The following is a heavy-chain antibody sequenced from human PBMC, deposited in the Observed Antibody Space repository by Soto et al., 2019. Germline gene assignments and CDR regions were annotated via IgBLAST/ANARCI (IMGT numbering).Heavy chain of an antibody. Sequence: GGSLRLSCAASGFTFKNAWMNWVRQAPGKGLEWVGRIKSRTSGGTTDYAAPVKGRFTISRDDSENTLYLKMSSLKTDDTAVYFCTTDQKFLRSYYYNYAMDVWGQGTTVTVSS. CDR3: TTDQKFLRSYYYNYAMDV. J-gene: IGHJ6*02. CDR1: GFTFKNAW. CDR2: IKSRTSGGTT. V-gene: IGHV3-15*07.